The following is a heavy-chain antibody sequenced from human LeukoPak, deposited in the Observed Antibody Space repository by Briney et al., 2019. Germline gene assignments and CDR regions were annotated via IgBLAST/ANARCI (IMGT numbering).Heavy chain of an antibody. Sequence: GGSLRLSCAASGFTFSSYAMHWVRQAPGKGLEWVSGISWDSGSIGYADSVKGRFTISRDNAKDSLYLQMNSLRAEDTALYYCAKDLRLGELSSPFDYWGQGTLVTVSS. D-gene: IGHD3-16*02. V-gene: IGHV3-9*01. CDR1: GFTFSSYA. CDR3: AKDLRLGELSSPFDY. CDR2: ISWDSGSI. J-gene: IGHJ4*02.